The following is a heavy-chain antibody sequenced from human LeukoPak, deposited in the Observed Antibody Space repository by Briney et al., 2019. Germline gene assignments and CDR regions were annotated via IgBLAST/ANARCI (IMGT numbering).Heavy chain of an antibody. D-gene: IGHD3-22*01. J-gene: IGHJ4*03. CDR1: GGSISSGGYS. CDR3: ARGYYYDSSGYIPDYFDY. CDR2: IYHSGST. V-gene: IGHV4-30-2*01. Sequence: SETLSLTCAVSGGSISSGGYSWSWIRQPPGKGLEWIGYIYHSGSTYYNPSLKSRVTISVDRSKNQFSLKLSSVTAADTAVYYCARGYYYDSSGYIPDYFDYWGQGTTVTVSS.